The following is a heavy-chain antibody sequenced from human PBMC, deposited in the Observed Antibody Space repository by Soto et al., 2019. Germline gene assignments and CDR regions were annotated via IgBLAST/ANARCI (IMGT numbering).Heavy chain of an antibody. Sequence: QVQLVESGGGVVQPGRSLRLSCAASGFTFSSYGMHWVRQAPGKGLEWVAVISYDGSNKYYADSVKGRFTISRDNSKNTLYLQMNSLRAEDTAVYYCARDGIVATIPTDYWGQGTLVTVSS. J-gene: IGHJ4*02. V-gene: IGHV3-30*19. CDR2: ISYDGSNK. D-gene: IGHD5-12*01. CDR3: ARDGIVATIPTDY. CDR1: GFTFSSYG.